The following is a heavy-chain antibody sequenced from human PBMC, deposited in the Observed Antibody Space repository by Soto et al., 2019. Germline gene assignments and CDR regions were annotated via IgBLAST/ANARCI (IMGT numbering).Heavy chain of an antibody. Sequence: NVSGRASGCSCTKYSMVGVRQMPRKGLEWMGIIYPGDSDTRYSPSFQGQVTISADKSISTAYLQWSSLKASDTAMYYCARLLEYRSSAGSGWTGFYFAYWGEGTLVT. CDR1: GCSCTKYS. V-gene: IGHV5-51*01. D-gene: IGHD6-6*01. CDR2: IYPGDSDT. CDR3: ARLLEYRSSAGSGWTGFYFAY. J-gene: IGHJ4*02.